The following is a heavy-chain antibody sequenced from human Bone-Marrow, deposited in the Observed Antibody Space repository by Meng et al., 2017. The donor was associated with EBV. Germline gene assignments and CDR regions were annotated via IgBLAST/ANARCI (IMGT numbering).Heavy chain of an antibody. CDR2: IIDRGGVT. D-gene: IGHD4-17*01. Sequence: EVQLLESGGGLVQPGGSLRLSCAASGFTYSGYAMSWVRQAPGKGLQWVSTIIDRGGVTYYADSVKGRFTISRDNSKNTLYLQMNSLRAEDTAVYYCARDQGYGNNWFDPWGQGTLVTVSS. V-gene: IGHV3-23*01. J-gene: IGHJ5*02. CDR1: GFTYSGYA. CDR3: ARDQGYGNNWFDP.